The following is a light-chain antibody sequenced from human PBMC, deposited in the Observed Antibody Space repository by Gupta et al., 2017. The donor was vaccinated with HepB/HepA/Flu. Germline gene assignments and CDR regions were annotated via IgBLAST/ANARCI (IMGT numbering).Light chain of an antibody. CDR2: GAS. CDR1: QSVRSN. J-gene: IGKJ2*01. V-gene: IGKV3-15*01. Sequence: EIMMTQSPATLSVSPGERATLSCRASQSVRSNLAWNQRKPGQAPRLRTYGASARATGIPARFSGSGSGTKFILTISSRQSEDSAVYYCQHHNNWPPDTFGQGTNLEFK. CDR3: QHHNNWPPDT.